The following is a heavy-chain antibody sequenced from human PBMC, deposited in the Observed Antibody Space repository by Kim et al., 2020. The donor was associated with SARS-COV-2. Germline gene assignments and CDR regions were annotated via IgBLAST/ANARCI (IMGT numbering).Heavy chain of an antibody. D-gene: IGHD1-26*01. CDR3: AREQFHGSYYGAFDI. CDR1: GGSISSGDYY. CDR2: IYYSGST. J-gene: IGHJ3*02. Sequence: SETLSLTCTVSGGSISSGDYYWSWIRQPPGKGLEWIGYIYYSGSTYYNPSLKSRVTISVDTSKNQFSLKLSSVTAADTAVYYCAREQFHGSYYGAFDIWGQGTMVTVSS. V-gene: IGHV4-30-4*01.